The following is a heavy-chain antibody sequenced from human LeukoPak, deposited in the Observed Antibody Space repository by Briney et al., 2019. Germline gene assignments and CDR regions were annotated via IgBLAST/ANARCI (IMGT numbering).Heavy chain of an antibody. V-gene: IGHV3-15*01. D-gene: IGHD5-12*01. CDR2: IKSKTDGGTT. Sequence: PGGSLRLSCAASGFTFSSYAMSWVRQAPGKGLEWVGLIKSKTDGGTTDFAAPVKGRFTISGDDLKNTLFLQMNSLKTEDTAVYYCGTVLNSGYEKRDYWGQGTLVTVSS. J-gene: IGHJ4*02. CDR3: GTVLNSGYEKRDY. CDR1: GFTFSSYA.